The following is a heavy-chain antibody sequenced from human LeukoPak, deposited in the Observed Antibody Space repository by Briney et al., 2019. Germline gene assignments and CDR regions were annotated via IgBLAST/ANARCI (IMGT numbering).Heavy chain of an antibody. Sequence: ASVKVSCKASGYTFTCYYMHWVRHAPGQGLEWRGWINPNSGGTNYAQKFQGRVTMTRDTSISTAYMELSRLRSDDTAVYYCARRGVRRDQLLFLSYYYMDVWGKGTTVTVSS. CDR1: GYTFTCYY. J-gene: IGHJ6*03. V-gene: IGHV1-2*02. CDR3: ARRGVRRDQLLFLSYYYMDV. CDR2: INPNSGGT. D-gene: IGHD2-2*01.